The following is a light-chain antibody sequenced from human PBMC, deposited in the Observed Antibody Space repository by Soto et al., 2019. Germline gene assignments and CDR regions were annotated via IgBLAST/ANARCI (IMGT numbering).Light chain of an antibody. CDR2: GAS. CDR3: QQFGSSFYT. Sequence: EIVLTQSPGTPSLSPGERATLSCRASQSVSSSYLAWYQQKPGQAPRLLIYGASRRATGIPDRFSGSGSGTDFTLTISRLEPEDFAVYYCQQFGSSFYTFGQGTKVDTK. CDR1: QSVSSSY. J-gene: IGKJ2*01. V-gene: IGKV3-20*01.